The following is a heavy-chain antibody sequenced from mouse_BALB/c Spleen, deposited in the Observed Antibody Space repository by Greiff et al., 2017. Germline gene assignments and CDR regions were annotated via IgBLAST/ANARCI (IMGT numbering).Heavy chain of an antibody. D-gene: IGHD1-1*01. CDR2: ISSGSSTI. J-gene: IGHJ2*01. V-gene: IGHV5-17*02. Sequence: DVMLVESGGGLVQPGGSRKLSCAASGFTFSSFGMHWVRQAPEKGLEWVAYISSGSSTIYYADTVKGRFTISRDNPKNTLFLQMTSLRSEDTAMYYCARGGLLRYYFDYWGQGTTLTVSS. CDR1: GFTFSSFG. CDR3: ARGGLLRYYFDY.